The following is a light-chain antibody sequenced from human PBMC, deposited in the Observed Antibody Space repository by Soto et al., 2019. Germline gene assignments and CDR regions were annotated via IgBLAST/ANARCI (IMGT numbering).Light chain of an antibody. Sequence: DSQMTQSPSTLSASVGDRVTITCRASQSISSWLAWYQQKSGKAPKVLIYDASRLESGVPSRFSGSGSGTEFTLTISSLQPDDFATYYCQQYNSYPWTFGQGPKVDIK. J-gene: IGKJ1*01. CDR2: DAS. V-gene: IGKV1-5*01. CDR3: QQYNSYPWT. CDR1: QSISSW.